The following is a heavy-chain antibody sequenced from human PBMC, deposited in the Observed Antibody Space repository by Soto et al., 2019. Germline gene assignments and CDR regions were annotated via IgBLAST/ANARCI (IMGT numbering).Heavy chain of an antibody. CDR1: GFTFSSYG. D-gene: IGHD6-13*01. V-gene: IGHV3-30*18. CDR3: AKDGEAAGDIDY. Sequence: QVQLVESGGGVVQPGRSLRLSCAASGFTFSSYGMHWVRQAPGKGLEWVAVISYDGSNKYYADSVKSRFTISRDNSKNTLYLQMNSLRAEDTAVYYCAKDGEAAGDIDYWGQGTLVTVSS. CDR2: ISYDGSNK. J-gene: IGHJ4*02.